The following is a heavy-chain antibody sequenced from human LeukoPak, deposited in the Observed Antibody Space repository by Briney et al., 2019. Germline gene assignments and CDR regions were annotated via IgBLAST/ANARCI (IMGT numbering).Heavy chain of an antibody. J-gene: IGHJ4*02. D-gene: IGHD6-19*01. CDR3: ARLGFGGSGWFFDY. CDR1: GFILSTYG. Sequence: GRSLRLSCAASGFILSTYGMHWVHQAPGKGLEWVAYIWHDGSKKYYADSVKGRFTISRDSSNNTLYLQMNSLRAEDTAVYYCARLGFGGSGWFFDYWGQGTLVTVSS. V-gene: IGHV3-33*01. CDR2: IWHDGSKK.